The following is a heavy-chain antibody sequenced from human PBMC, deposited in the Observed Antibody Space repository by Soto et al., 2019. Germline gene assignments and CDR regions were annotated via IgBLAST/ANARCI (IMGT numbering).Heavy chain of an antibody. Sequence: GSLRLSCAASGFTFSDSAMHWVRQASGKGLERVGRIRNKTNNYATAYIASVKGRFTISRDDSKNTVYLQMNSLKIDDTAVYFCTSRRDWTAVDPLDYWGLGTLVTVS. CDR1: GFTFSDSA. J-gene: IGHJ4*02. V-gene: IGHV3-73*01. CDR3: TSRRDWTAVDPLDY. D-gene: IGHD5-18*01. CDR2: IRNKTNNYAT.